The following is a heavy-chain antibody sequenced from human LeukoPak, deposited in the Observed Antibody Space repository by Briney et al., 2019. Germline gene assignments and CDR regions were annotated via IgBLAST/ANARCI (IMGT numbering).Heavy chain of an antibody. V-gene: IGHV3-74*01. D-gene: IGHD3-16*01. Sequence: QSGGSLTLSCAASGFSFSTYWMHWVRQVPGTGPVWVSRTNADGSITDYTDSVKGRFTISRDNAKDTLYLQMNSLRPEDTAVYYCGRDLGGRGGAWGQGTLITVSS. CDR1: GFSFSTYW. J-gene: IGHJ5*02. CDR2: TNADGSIT. CDR3: GRDLGGRGGA.